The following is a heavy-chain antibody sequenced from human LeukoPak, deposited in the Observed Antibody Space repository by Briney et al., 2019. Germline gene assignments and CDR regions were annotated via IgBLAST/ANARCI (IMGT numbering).Heavy chain of an antibody. CDR3: ARDKIHYDIWSALKPRPTYHYGMDV. V-gene: IGHV3-11*01. J-gene: IGHJ6*02. CDR1: GFTFSDYY. Sequence: GGALRLSCAASGFTFSDYYMSWVRQAPGGGVEWVSYISGGGGVVYYADSVEGGFTISRDNAESALFLQMKSVRAQNTAVYYCARDKIHYDIWSALKPRPTYHYGMDVWGQGTTVTVSS. D-gene: IGHD3-3*01. CDR2: ISGGGGVV.